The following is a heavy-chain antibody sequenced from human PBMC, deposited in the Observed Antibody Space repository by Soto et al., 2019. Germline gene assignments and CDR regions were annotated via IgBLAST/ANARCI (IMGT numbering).Heavy chain of an antibody. CDR2: ISGSSSHM. CDR3: AKYTHYSDRSAYHPPYYYDI. J-gene: IGHJ4*02. V-gene: IGHV3-21*01. Sequence: RGSLRLSFKSSGFIFSEYSMSWVRQAPGKGLEWVSSISGSSSHMYYADSLKGRFTISRDNSKHSLYLQMIGLRAEDAAVYFCAKYTHYSDRSAYHPPYYYDIWGQGILVTVSS. CDR1: GFIFSEYS. D-gene: IGHD3-22*01.